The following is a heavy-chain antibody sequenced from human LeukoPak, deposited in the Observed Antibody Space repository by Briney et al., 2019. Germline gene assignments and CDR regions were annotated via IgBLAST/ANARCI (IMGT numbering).Heavy chain of an antibody. CDR2: IGGSGVNT. J-gene: IGHJ6*02. CDR1: GFTFSSYA. CDR3: AKGWRGMDV. Sequence: GGSLRLSCAASGFTFSSYAMSWVRQAPGKGLEWVSLIGGSGVNTNYADSVKGRFTISRDNSKNTLYLQMNSLRAEDTAVYYCAKGWRGMDVWGQGTTVTVSS. D-gene: IGHD2-15*01. V-gene: IGHV3-23*01.